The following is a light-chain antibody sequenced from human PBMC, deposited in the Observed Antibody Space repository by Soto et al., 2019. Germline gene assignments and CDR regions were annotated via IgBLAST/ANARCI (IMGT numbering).Light chain of an antibody. J-gene: IGKJ1*01. CDR2: GAS. CDR1: QNINHL. CDR3: QQTFRRPPWT. Sequence: DIQLTQSPSSLSPQLGDTVTITCRTRQNINHLLNCYRYRPAEAHELLFYGASGLRGGVSTRFTGSGSGAVFTLAISGLQPEGSATYHCQQTFRRPPWTVGQGN. V-gene: IGKV1-39*01.